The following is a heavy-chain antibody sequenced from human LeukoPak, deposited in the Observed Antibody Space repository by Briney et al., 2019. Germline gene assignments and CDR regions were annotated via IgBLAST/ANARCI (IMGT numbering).Heavy chain of an antibody. CDR1: GGSNSSYY. CDR2: IYCSGST. D-gene: IGHD1-20*01. V-gene: IGHV4-59*08. CDR3: ARGVSITGTTWDVVDY. Sequence: SETLSLTCTVSGGSNSSYYWSWIRQPPGKGLEWIGYIYCSGSTNYNPSLKSRVTISVDTSKNQFSLKLSSVTAADTAVYYCARGVSITGTTWDVVDYWGQGTLVTVSS. J-gene: IGHJ4*02.